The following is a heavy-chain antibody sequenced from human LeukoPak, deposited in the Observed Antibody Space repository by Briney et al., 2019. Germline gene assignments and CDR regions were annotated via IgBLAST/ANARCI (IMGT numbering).Heavy chain of an antibody. Sequence: SETLSLTCTVSGDSLNGDGYYWTWIRQPPGKGLEWIGSIYYSGTTNYNPSLKSRVTISIDTSKNQFSLKLNSVTAADTAVYYCASLTLADTSGYGEFDYWGQGTLVTVSS. V-gene: IGHV4-61*08. CDR3: ASLTLADTSGYGEFDY. CDR1: GDSLNGDGYY. CDR2: IYYSGTT. J-gene: IGHJ4*02. D-gene: IGHD3-22*01.